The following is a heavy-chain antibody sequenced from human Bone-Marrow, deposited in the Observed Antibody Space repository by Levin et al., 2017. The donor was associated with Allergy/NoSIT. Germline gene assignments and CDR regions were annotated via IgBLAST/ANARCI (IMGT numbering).Heavy chain of an antibody. V-gene: IGHV4-39*01. CDR1: GGSISSSSYY. CDR2: IYYSGNT. CDR3: ARHPNYGDYEYWYFDL. D-gene: IGHD4-17*01. Sequence: PSETLSLTCTVSGGSISSSSYYWGWIRQPPGKGLEWIGSIYYSGNTYYNPSLKSRVTISADTSKNQFSLKLSSVTAADTAVYYCARHPNYGDYEYWYFDLWGRGTLVTVSS. J-gene: IGHJ2*01.